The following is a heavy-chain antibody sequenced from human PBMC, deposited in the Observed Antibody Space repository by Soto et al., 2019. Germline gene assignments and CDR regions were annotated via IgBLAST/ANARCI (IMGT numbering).Heavy chain of an antibody. CDR1: GGSISSDY. CDR3: ARSLSIAAADYYFDY. CDR2: SYCSGSP. D-gene: IGHD6-13*01. J-gene: IGHJ4*02. V-gene: IGHV4-59*01. Sequence: LETLSLTCAVSGGSISSDYWGWIRQPPGKGLEWIGYSYCSGSPNYNPSLKSRVTISVHTSKNQFSLKLSSVTAADTAVYYCARSLSIAAADYYFDYWGQGTLVTVS.